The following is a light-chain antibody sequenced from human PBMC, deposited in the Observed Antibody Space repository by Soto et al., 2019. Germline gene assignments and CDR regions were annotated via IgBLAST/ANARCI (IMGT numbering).Light chain of an antibody. J-gene: IGKJ5*01. CDR2: DAS. CDR1: QSISSY. Sequence: DIKMTQSPSSLSASVGDRVTITCRASQSISSYLNWYQQKPGKAPKLLIYDASNLETGVPSRFSGSGSGTDFTFTISSLQPEDIATYYCQQYDNLPITFGQGTRLEIK. V-gene: IGKV1-33*01. CDR3: QQYDNLPIT.